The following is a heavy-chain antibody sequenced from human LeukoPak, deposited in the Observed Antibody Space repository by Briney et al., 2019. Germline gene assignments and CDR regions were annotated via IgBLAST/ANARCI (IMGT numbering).Heavy chain of an antibody. V-gene: IGHV4-59*01. CDR1: GGSISSYY. CDR3: ARIGGMTTVSYYYYYMDV. Sequence: PSETLSLTCTVSGGSISSYYWSWIRQPPGKGLEWIGYIYYSGSTNYNPSLKSRVTISVDTSKNQFSLKLSSVTAADTAVYYCARIGGMTTVSYYYYYMDVWGKGTTVTVSS. CDR2: IYYSGST. J-gene: IGHJ6*03. D-gene: IGHD4-17*01.